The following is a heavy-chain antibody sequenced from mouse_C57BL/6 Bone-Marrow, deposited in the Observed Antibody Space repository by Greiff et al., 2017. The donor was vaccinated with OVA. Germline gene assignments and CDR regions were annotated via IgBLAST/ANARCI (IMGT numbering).Heavy chain of an antibody. D-gene: IGHD1-1*01. CDR2: IYPGSGST. Sequence: VQLQQPGAELVKPGASVKMSCKASGYTFTSYWITWVKQRPGQGLEWIGDIYPGSGSTNYNEKFKSKATLTVDTSSSPAYMQLSSLTSADSAVDYCASWGDYYGSSFDYGGQGTTLTVSA. CDR3: ASWGDYYGSSFDY. CDR1: GYTFTSYW. V-gene: IGHV1-55*01. J-gene: IGHJ2*01.